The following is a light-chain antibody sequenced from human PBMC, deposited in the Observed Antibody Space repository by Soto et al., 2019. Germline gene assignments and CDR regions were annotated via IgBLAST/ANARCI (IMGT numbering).Light chain of an antibody. V-gene: IGLV1-44*01. Sequence: QSVLTQPPSASGTPGQRVTLSCSGSSSNIGRNTVNWYQQFPGTAPKLLIYNNNQRPSGVPDRLSGSKSGTSASLAISGLQSEDEADYYCAAWDDSLNGVVFGGGTKLTVL. J-gene: IGLJ2*01. CDR1: SSNIGRNT. CDR2: NNN. CDR3: AAWDDSLNGVV.